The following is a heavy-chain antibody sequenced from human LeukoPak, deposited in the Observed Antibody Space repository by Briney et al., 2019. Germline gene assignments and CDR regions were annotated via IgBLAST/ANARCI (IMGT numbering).Heavy chain of an antibody. Sequence: GGSLRLSCAASGFTSSSYAMSWVRQAPGKGLEWVSVINGGGRGTSYADSVKGRFTISRDNSKNTLYLQMNSLRAEDAAVYYCASLSGFADAFDIWGQGTMVTVSS. J-gene: IGHJ3*02. V-gene: IGHV3-23*01. CDR2: INGGGRGT. CDR1: GFTSSSYA. CDR3: ASLSGFADAFDI. D-gene: IGHD3-9*01.